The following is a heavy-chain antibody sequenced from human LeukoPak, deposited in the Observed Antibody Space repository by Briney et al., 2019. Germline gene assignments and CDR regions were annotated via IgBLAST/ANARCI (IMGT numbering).Heavy chain of an antibody. D-gene: IGHD6-13*01. J-gene: IGHJ4*02. CDR1: GITFNTYS. Sequence: PGRSLRLSCAASGITFNTYSMHWVRQAPGKGLEWVAAISYDGSNKYYADSVKGRFTVSRDNPKNTLYLQLNSLRAEDTAVYYCASQIAAAGTYLTPHYWGQGTLVTVSS. CDR3: ASQIAAAGTYLTPHY. CDR2: ISYDGSNK. V-gene: IGHV3-30*04.